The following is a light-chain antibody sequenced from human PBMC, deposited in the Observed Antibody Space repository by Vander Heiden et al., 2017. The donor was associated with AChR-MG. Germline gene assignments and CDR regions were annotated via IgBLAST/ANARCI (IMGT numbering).Light chain of an antibody. Sequence: ETVLTPAAETLSLYPLEGATLSCRASQRMSKALAWYQWKPGQYPSLLIFDASIRAAGVPARLTGRVSGTEFSLTINNIEPEDAAVYFCQQYDSWHLTFGRGTKVQIK. V-gene: IGKV3-11*01. J-gene: IGKJ4*01. CDR3: QQYDSWHLT. CDR1: QRMSKA. CDR2: DAS.